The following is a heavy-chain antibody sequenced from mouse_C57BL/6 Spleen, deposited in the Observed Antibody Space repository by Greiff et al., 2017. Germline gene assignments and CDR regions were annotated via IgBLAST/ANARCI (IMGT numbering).Heavy chain of an antibody. V-gene: IGHV5-6*01. J-gene: IGHJ2*01. CDR2: ISSGGSYT. Sequence: EVHLVESGGDLVKPGGSLKLSCAASGFTFSSYGMSWVRQTPDKRLEWVATISSGGSYTSYPDSVKGRFTISRDNAKNTLYLQMSSLKSEDTAMYYCARHGFYDWGQGTTLTGSS. CDR3: ARHGFYD. CDR1: GFTFSSYG.